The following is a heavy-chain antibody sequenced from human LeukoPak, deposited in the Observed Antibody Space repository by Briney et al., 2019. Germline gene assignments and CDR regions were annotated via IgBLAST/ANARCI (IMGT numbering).Heavy chain of an antibody. V-gene: IGHV3-23*01. CDR1: GFTFSSYA. J-gene: IGHJ4*02. CDR2: INGGGVNT. D-gene: IGHD2-15*01. CDR3: AREGRGGSGYYFDY. Sequence: GGSLRLSCAASGFTFSSYAMSWVRQAPGKGLEWVSTINGGGVNTHYADSVGGRFTISRDNSKNTLFLQMNSLRDEDTAVYYCAREGRGGSGYYFDYWGQGTLVTVSS.